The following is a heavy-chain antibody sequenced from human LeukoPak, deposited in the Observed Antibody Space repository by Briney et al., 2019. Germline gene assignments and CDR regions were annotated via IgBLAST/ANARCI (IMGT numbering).Heavy chain of an antibody. D-gene: IGHD3-3*01. J-gene: IGHJ4*02. Sequence: GGSLRLSCAASGFTFSSYSMNWVRQAPGKGREWVSYISSSSSTIYYADSVKGRFTISRDNAKNSLYLQMNSLRAEDTAVYYCARERFLEWWGLKWGQGTLVTVSS. V-gene: IGHV3-48*01. CDR3: ARERFLEWWGLK. CDR1: GFTFSSYS. CDR2: ISSSSSTI.